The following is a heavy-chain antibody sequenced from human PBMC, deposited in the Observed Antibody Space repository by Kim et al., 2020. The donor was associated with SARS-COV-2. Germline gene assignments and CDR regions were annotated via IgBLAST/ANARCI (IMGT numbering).Heavy chain of an antibody. CDR2: IYYSGST. Sequence: SETLSLTCTVSGGSISSSSYYWVWIRQPPGKGLEWIGSIYYSGSTYYNPSLKSRVTISVDTSKNQFSLKLSSVTAADTAVYYCARHSGSKPWAFDIWGQGTMVTVSS. D-gene: IGHD1-26*01. V-gene: IGHV4-39*01. J-gene: IGHJ3*02. CDR3: ARHSGSKPWAFDI. CDR1: GGSISSSSYY.